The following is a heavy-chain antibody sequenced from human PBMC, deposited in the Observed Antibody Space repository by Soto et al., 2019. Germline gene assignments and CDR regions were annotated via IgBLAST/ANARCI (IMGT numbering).Heavy chain of an antibody. Sequence: GGSLRLSCAASGFTFSSYAMHWVRQAPGKGLEWVAVISYDGSNKYYADSVKGRFTISRDNSKNTLYLQMNSLRAEDTAVYYCARDVSSWYYYYGMDVWGQGTTVTVSS. CDR1: GFTFSSYA. CDR3: ARDVSSWYYYYGMDV. CDR2: ISYDGSNK. J-gene: IGHJ6*02. V-gene: IGHV3-30-3*01. D-gene: IGHD6-13*01.